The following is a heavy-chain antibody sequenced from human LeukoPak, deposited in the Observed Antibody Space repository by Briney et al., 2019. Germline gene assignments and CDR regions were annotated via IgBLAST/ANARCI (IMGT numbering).Heavy chain of an antibody. D-gene: IGHD2/OR15-2a*01. J-gene: IGHJ4*02. CDR3: ARGQTVSGAKYYFDF. CDR1: GFTFRDYG. Sequence: GGSLRLSCLTSGFTFRDYGLGWVRQAPGMGLEWVSFTRSKIYGGAPEYAASVRGRFSVSRGDSQSVAYLQMNNLKSEDTAVYYCARGQTVSGAKYYFDFWSPGTLVTVSS. V-gene: IGHV3-49*04. CDR2: TRSKIYGGAP.